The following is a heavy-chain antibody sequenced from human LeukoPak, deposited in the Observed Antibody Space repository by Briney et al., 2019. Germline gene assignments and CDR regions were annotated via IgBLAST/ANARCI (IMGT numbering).Heavy chain of an antibody. D-gene: IGHD6-19*01. V-gene: IGHV3-23*01. CDR3: AKKNGGGWPTIFFDY. CDR1: GFTFSINA. CDR2: ISGIGDTS. J-gene: IGHJ4*02. Sequence: GGSLRLSCVASGFTFSINAMIWVRQAPGKGLEWVSGISGIGDTSFYSDPVKGRFTISRDNTKNTLYLQMNSLRVEDSAVYYCAKKNGGGWPTIFFDYWGQGILVTVPS.